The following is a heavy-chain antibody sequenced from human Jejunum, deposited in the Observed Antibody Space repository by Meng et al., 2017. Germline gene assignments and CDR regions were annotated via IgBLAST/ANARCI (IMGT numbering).Heavy chain of an antibody. CDR1: GGSISGFY. J-gene: IGHJ4*02. CDR2: ISYAGST. CDR3: ARHIRTTQKAFDF. V-gene: IGHV4-59*08. D-gene: IGHD1-1*01. Sequence: QVQLQESGPGLVKPSETLSLTCTVSGGSISGFYWSWIRKSPGKGLGWIGYISYAGSTNYNPSLKSRVTTSVDKSKNQITLRLTSVTAADTALYFCARHIRTTQKAFDFWGLGTLVTVSS.